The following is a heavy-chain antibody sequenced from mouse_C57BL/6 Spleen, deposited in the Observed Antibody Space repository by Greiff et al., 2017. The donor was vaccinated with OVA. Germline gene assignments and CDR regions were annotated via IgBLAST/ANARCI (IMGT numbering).Heavy chain of an antibody. V-gene: IGHV5-12*01. Sequence: EVQLQESGGGLVQPGGSLKLSCAASGFTFSDYYMYWVRQTPEKRLEWVAYISNGGGSTYYPDTVKGRFTISRDNAKNTLYLQMSRLKSEDTAMYYCARHDPYYAMDYWGQGTSVTVSS. CDR1: GFTFSDYY. CDR2: ISNGGGST. CDR3: ARHDPYYAMDY. J-gene: IGHJ4*01.